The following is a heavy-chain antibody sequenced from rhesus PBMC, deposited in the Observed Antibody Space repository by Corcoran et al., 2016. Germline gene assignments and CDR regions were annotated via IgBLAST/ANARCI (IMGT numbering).Heavy chain of an antibody. D-gene: IGHD3-28*01. CDR1: GGSISSSNW. CDR2: IYGGSGGT. V-gene: IGHV4S7*01. J-gene: IGHJ4*01. CDR3: ARDSGAYYYGSGYYRGYFDY. Sequence: QVQLQESGPGLVKPSETLSLTCAVSGGSISSSNWWSWIRQSPGKGLEWIGYIYGGSGGTRYHPSLTCRVTISTDTSKNQFSLKLSSVTAADTAVYYCARDSGAYYYGSGYYRGYFDYWGQGVLVTVSS.